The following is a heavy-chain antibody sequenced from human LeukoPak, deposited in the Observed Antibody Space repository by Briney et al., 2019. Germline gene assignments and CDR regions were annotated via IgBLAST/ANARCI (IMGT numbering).Heavy chain of an antibody. CDR3: ARDQPRGSGSYPTVDP. J-gene: IGHJ5*02. V-gene: IGHV1-18*01. CDR2: ISAYNGNT. D-gene: IGHD3-10*01. CDR1: GYTSTSYG. Sequence: ASVKVSCKASGYTSTSYGISWVRQAPGQGLEWMGWISAYNGNTNYAQKLQGRVTMTTDTSTSTAYMELRSLRSDDTAVYYCARDQPRGSGSYPTVDPWGQGALVTVSS.